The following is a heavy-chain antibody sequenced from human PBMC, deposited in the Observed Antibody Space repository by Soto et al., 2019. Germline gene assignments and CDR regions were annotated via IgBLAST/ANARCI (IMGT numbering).Heavy chain of an antibody. CDR2: INPNSGGT. D-gene: IGHD6-13*01. J-gene: IGHJ6*02. CDR3: ARRLAERYSSSWEFWYSGMAV. Sequence: GAPLQVCREESGDTFPGYYMHWVRQAPGQGLGWMGWINPNSGGTNYAQKFQGWVTMTRDTSISTAYMELSRLRSDDTAVYYCARRLAERYSSSWEFWYSGMAVWGQRTTVTVSS. CDR1: GDTFPGYY. V-gene: IGHV1-2*04.